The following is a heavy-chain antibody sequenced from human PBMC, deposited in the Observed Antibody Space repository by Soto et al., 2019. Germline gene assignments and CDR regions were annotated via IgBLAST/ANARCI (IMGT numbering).Heavy chain of an antibody. Sequence: GASVKVSCKASGFTFTSSAVQWVRQARGQRLEWIGWIVVGSGNTNYAQKFQERVTITRDMSTSTAYMELSSLRSEDTAVYYCAADCSGGSCYDYWGQGTLVTVSS. CDR2: IVVGSGNT. D-gene: IGHD2-15*01. CDR1: GFTFTSSA. V-gene: IGHV1-58*01. J-gene: IGHJ4*02. CDR3: AADCSGGSCYDY.